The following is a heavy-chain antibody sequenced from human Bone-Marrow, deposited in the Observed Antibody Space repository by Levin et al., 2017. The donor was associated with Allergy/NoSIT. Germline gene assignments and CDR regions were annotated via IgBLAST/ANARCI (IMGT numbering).Heavy chain of an antibody. CDR1: GFTFSNSG. J-gene: IGHJ5*02. V-gene: IGHV3-33*01. D-gene: IGHD4-11*01. CDR2: TRYDESKT. CDR3: ARDPSPYSNYVANWFDH. Sequence: LPCAASGFTFSNSGLHWVRQAPGKGLEWVAVTRYDESKTYYADSVKGRFTISRDNSKNTLYLQMNGLRVEDTAVYYCARDPSPYSNYVANWFDHWGQGTLVTVSS.